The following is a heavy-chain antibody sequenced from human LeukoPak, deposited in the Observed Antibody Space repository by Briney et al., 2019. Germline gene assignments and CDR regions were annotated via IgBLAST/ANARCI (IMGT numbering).Heavy chain of an antibody. CDR3: ARSSIIAAAGPYYFDY. CDR1: GYSFTDKY. J-gene: IGHJ4*02. CDR2: IIPIFGTA. D-gene: IGHD6-13*01. Sequence: SVKVSCKASGYSFTDKYMHWVRQAPGQGLEWMGGIIPIFGTANYAQKFQGRVTITADKSTSTAYMELSSLRSEDTAVYYCARSSIIAAAGPYYFDYWGQGTLVTVSS. V-gene: IGHV1-69*06.